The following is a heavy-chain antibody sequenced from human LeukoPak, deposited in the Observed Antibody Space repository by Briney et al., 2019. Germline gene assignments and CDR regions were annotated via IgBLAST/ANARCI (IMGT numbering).Heavy chain of an antibody. D-gene: IGHD3-10*01. V-gene: IGHV3-30*02. CDR1: GFTFSGSA. CDR2: IRYDGSNK. Sequence: GGSLRLSCAASGFTFSGSAMHWVRQAPGKGLEWVAFIRYDGSNKDYADSVKGRLTISRDYSKNTLYLQMNSLRAEDTAVYYCAKDASSGSYIGYYFDYWGQGTLVTVSS. CDR3: AKDASSGSYIGYYFDY. J-gene: IGHJ4*02.